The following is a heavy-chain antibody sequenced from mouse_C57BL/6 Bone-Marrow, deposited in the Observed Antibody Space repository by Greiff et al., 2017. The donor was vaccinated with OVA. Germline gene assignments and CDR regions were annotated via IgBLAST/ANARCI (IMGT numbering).Heavy chain of an antibody. J-gene: IGHJ3*01. CDR1: GYTFTSYW. CDR2: IYPGSGST. Sequence: QVQLQQPGAELVKPGASVKMSCKASGYTFTSYWITWVKQRPGQGLEWIGDIYPGSGSTNYNEKFKSKATLTVDTSSSTAYMQRSSLTSEDSAVYYCARTAYGSSYVPRFAYWGQGTLVTVSA. D-gene: IGHD1-1*01. V-gene: IGHV1-55*01. CDR3: ARTAYGSSYVPRFAY.